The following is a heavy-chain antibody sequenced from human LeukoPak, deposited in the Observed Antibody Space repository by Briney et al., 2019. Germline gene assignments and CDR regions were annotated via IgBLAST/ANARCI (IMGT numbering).Heavy chain of an antibody. CDR2: INPSGGST. CDR1: GYTFTSYY. D-gene: IGHD6-13*01. Sequence: ASVKVSCKASGYTFTSYYMHWVQQAPGQGLEWMGIINPSGGSTSYAQKFQGRVTMTRDTSTSTVYMELSSLRSEDTAVYYCARTSFLAAAGTPSTFDYWGQGTLVTVSS. V-gene: IGHV1-46*01. CDR3: ARTSFLAAAGTPSTFDY. J-gene: IGHJ4*02.